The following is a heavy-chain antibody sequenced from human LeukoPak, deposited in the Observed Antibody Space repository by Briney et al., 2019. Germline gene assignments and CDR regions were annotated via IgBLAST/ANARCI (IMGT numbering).Heavy chain of an antibody. J-gene: IGHJ6*03. CDR3: ARVPIPEVLWFGEEQGGYYYYCMDV. V-gene: IGHV1-18*01. CDR1: GYTFTSYG. CDR2: ISGYNGKT. Sequence: ASVKVSCKASGYTFTSYGISWVRQAPGQGLEWMGWISGYNGKTNYAQKLQGRVTMTTDTSTSTAYMELRSLRSDDTAMYYCARVPIPEVLWFGEEQGGYYYYCMDVWGKGTTVTISS. D-gene: IGHD3-10*01.